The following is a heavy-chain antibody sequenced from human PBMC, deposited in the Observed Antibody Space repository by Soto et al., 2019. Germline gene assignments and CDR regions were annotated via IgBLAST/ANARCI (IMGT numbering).Heavy chain of an antibody. CDR2: ISSSSSTI. V-gene: IGHV3-48*01. Sequence: GGSLRLSCAASGFIFSSYSMNWVRQAPGKGLEWVSYISSSSSTIYYADSVKGRFTISRDNAKNSLYLQMNSLRAEDTAVYYCANTNEGVTMIFWGQGTLVTVSS. CDR3: ANTNEGVTMIF. D-gene: IGHD3-22*01. J-gene: IGHJ4*02. CDR1: GFIFSSYS.